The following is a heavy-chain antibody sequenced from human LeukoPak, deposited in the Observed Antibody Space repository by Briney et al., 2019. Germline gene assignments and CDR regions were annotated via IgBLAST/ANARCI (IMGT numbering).Heavy chain of an antibody. CDR1: GGSISSYY. CDR2: IYTSGST. D-gene: IGHD4-17*01. V-gene: IGHV4-4*07. J-gene: IGHJ2*01. Sequence: PSETLSLTCTVSGGSISSYYWSWIRQPAGKGLEWIGRIYTSGSTNYNPSLKSRVTMSVDTSKNQFSLKLSSVTAADTAVYYCARETPYGDYVVYWYLDLWGRGTLVTVSS. CDR3: ARETPYGDYVVYWYLDL.